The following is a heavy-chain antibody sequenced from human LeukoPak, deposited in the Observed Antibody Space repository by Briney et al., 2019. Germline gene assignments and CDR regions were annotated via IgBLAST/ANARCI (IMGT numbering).Heavy chain of an antibody. Sequence: GGSLRLSCAPSGFTVSSNYMSWVRQAPGEGLGWVSFIYIGGSTYYADSVKGRFTISRDNSKNTLYLQMNSLRAEDTAVYYCAKGPGLRYFDWSVRTFDYWGQGTLVTVSS. D-gene: IGHD3-9*01. CDR1: GFTVSSNY. CDR2: IYIGGST. V-gene: IGHV3-66*01. J-gene: IGHJ4*02. CDR3: AKGPGLRYFDWSVRTFDY.